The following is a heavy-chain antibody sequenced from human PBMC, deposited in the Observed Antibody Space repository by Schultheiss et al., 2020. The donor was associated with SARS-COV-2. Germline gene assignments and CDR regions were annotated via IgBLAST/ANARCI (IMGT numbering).Heavy chain of an antibody. Sequence: GESLKISCAASGFTFSSYGMHWVRQAPGKGLEWVAVISYDGSNKYYADSVKGRFTISRDNSKNTLYLQMNSLRAEDTAVYYCAKDPYSRYSNYYFDYWGQGTLVTISS. CDR1: GFTFSSYG. J-gene: IGHJ4*02. CDR2: ISYDGSNK. V-gene: IGHV3-30*18. CDR3: AKDPYSRYSNYYFDY. D-gene: IGHD4-11*01.